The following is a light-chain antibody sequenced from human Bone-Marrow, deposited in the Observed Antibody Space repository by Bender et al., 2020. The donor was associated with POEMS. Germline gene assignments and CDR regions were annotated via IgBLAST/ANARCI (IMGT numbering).Light chain of an antibody. V-gene: IGLV3-21*02. J-gene: IGLJ3*02. CDR3: QTWHFISDQWV. CDR1: NLETRS. Sequence: SYVLTQPPSVSVAPGQTAKITCGGINLETRSVHWYQQKPGQAPMLVVYNNADRPSGIPERFSGSSSGNTATLTISSVEAGDEADYYCQTWHFISDQWVFGGGTKLTVL. CDR2: NNA.